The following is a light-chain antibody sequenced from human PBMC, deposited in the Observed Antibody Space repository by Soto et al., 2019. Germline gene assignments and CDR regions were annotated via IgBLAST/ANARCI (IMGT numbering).Light chain of an antibody. CDR3: QQYNNWPPLT. Sequence: EIVMTQSPATLSVSAEERVTLSCRASQSVSSNLAWSQQKPGQAPRLLIYGASTRATGIPARFSGSGSGTDFTLTISSLQSEDFAVYYCQQYNNWPPLTFGGGTKVEIK. CDR1: QSVSSN. CDR2: GAS. V-gene: IGKV3D-15*01. J-gene: IGKJ4*01.